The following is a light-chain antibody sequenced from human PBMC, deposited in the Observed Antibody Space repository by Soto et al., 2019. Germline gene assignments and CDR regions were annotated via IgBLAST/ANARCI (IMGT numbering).Light chain of an antibody. CDR2: DAS. CDR3: QQYEGNPT. J-gene: IGKJ1*01. Sequence: DIQLTQSPSTLSASIGGRVVITCRASQTIDRWLAWYQQRPGLAPRLLIYDASTLESGVPSRFSGSGSETEFTLTISSLKPDDFATYHCQQYEGNPTFGQGTTVEVK. CDR1: QTIDRW. V-gene: IGKV1-5*01.